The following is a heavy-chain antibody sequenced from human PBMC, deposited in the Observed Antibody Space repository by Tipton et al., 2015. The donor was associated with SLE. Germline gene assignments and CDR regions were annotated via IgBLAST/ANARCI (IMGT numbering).Heavy chain of an antibody. J-gene: IGHJ6*04. CDR3: ARATDWNLSPDV. CDR2: IYYSGNT. D-gene: IGHD1-7*01. CDR1: GGSISSGGYY. V-gene: IGHV4-31*03. Sequence: TLSLTCTVSGGSISSGGYYWTWIRQLPGKGLEWIGYIYYSGNTYYNPSLGSRLTISVDTSKDQFSLRLTSVTAADTAVHYCARATDWNLSPDVWGKGTTVTVSS.